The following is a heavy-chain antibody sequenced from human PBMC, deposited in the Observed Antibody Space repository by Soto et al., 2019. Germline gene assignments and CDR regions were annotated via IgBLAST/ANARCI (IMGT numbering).Heavy chain of an antibody. CDR1: GFTFSRFW. CDR2: VNSDGSST. D-gene: IGHD2-15*01. Sequence: EVQLVESGGGLVQPGGSLRVSCAASGFTFSRFWMHWVRQAPGMGLVWVSRVNSDGSSTDYADSVKGRFTISRDNAKNTLYLQRNSLRAEGTAVYYCARAGGSCSGGICTPLYFYGMDVWGQGTTVTVSS. J-gene: IGHJ6*02. CDR3: ARAGGSCSGGICTPLYFYGMDV. V-gene: IGHV3-74*01.